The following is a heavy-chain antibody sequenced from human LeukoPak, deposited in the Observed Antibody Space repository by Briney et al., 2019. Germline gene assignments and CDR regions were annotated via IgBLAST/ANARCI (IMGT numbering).Heavy chain of an antibody. V-gene: IGHV3-66*01. CDR2: IYSGGST. J-gene: IGHJ4*02. CDR3: ARGPLWFGELLELVDY. Sequence: GGSLRLSCAASGFTVSSNYMSWVRQAPGKGLEWVSVIYSGGSTYYADSVKGRFTISRDNSKNTLYLQMNSLRAEDTAVYYCARGPLWFGELLELVDYWGQGTLVTVSS. D-gene: IGHD3-10*01. CDR1: GFTVSSNY.